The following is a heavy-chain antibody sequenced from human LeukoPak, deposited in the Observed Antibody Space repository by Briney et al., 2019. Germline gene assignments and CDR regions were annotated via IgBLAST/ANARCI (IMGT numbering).Heavy chain of an antibody. Sequence: ASVKVSYKASGYTFTGYYMHWVRQAPGQGLEWMGWINPNSGGTNYAQKFQGRVTMTRDTSISTAYMELSRLRSDDTAVYYCARDAKQWLVDDAFDIWGQGTMVTVSS. D-gene: IGHD6-19*01. J-gene: IGHJ3*02. CDR3: ARDAKQWLVDDAFDI. CDR2: INPNSGGT. V-gene: IGHV1-2*02. CDR1: GYTFTGYY.